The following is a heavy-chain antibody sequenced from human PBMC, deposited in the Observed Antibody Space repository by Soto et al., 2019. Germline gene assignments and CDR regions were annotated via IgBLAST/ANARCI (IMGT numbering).Heavy chain of an antibody. Sequence: PGGSLRLSCIGSGFTFSSYEMNWVRQAPGKGLEWISYIGGSGGSKFYADSVQGRFTISRDNARNSLYLQMDSLTAADTAVYYCARIHNNYNDVHFDSWGQGALVTVSP. CDR3: ARIHNNYNDVHFDS. V-gene: IGHV3-48*03. CDR1: GFTFSSYE. J-gene: IGHJ4*02. D-gene: IGHD3-10*01. CDR2: IGGSGGSK.